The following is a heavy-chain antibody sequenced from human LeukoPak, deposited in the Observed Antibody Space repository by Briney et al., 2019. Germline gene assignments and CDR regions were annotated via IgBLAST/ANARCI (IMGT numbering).Heavy chain of an antibody. CDR3: ARGAASTSSWYDNWFDP. D-gene: IGHD6-13*01. CDR2: INPNSGGS. V-gene: IGHV1-2*02. CDR1: GYTFTGYY. Sequence: ASVTVSCKASGYTFTGYYIHWVRQAPGQGLEWMGWINPNSGGSYYAQKFQGRVTMTRDTSISTAYMELSRLTSDDTAVYYCARGAASTSSWYDNWFDPWGHGTLVTVSS. J-gene: IGHJ5*02.